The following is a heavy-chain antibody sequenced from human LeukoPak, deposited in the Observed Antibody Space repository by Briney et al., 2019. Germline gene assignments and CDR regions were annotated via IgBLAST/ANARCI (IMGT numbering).Heavy chain of an antibody. CDR1: GGSISSSSYY. V-gene: IGHV4-39*01. Sequence: PSETLSLTCTVSGGSISSSSYYWGWIRQPPGKGLEWIGSIYYSGSTYYNPSLKSRVTISVDTSKNQFSLKLSSVTAADTAVYYCARKGRCSSTSCYPGPDYWGQGTLVTVSS. J-gene: IGHJ4*02. D-gene: IGHD2-2*01. CDR3: ARKGRCSSTSCYPGPDY. CDR2: IYYSGST.